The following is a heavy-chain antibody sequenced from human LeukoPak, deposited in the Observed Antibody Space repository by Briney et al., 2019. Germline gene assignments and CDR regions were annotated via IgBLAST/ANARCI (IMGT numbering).Heavy chain of an antibody. J-gene: IGHJ4*02. V-gene: IGHV4-61*02. D-gene: IGHD3-22*01. CDR3: ARHNYDSSGYYSRPYYFDY. CDR2: IYTSGST. CDR1: GGSISSGSYY. Sequence: PSETLSLTCTVSGGSISSGSYYWSWIRQPAGKGLEWIGRIYTSGSTNYNPSLKSRVTISVDTSKNQFSLKLSSVTAADTAVYYCARHNYDSSGYYSRPYYFDYWGQGTLVTVSS.